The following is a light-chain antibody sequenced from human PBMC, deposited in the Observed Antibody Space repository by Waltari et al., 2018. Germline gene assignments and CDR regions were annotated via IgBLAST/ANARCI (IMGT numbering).Light chain of an antibody. CDR1: NSGDKA. V-gene: IGLV3-1*01. Sequence: SFELTQPPSVSVSPGQTASISCSGDNSGDKAIGWYQQKPGQSPVLVIYQDSKRPSATPEQFSGSKSGNTATLTISGTKAVDEADYYCQAWDSSTYVFGTGTKVTVL. J-gene: IGLJ1*01. CDR3: QAWDSSTYV. CDR2: QDS.